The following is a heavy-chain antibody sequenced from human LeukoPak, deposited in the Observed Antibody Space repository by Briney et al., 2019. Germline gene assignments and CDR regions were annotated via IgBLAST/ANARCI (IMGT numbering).Heavy chain of an antibody. V-gene: IGHV1-18*01. CDR3: ARAGYPPSSGSYPSIHRALDY. J-gene: IGHJ4*02. Sequence: GASVKVSCKASGYTFTSYGISWVRQAPGQGLEWMGWISAYNGNTNYAQKLQGRVTMTTDTSTSTAYMELGSLRSDDTAVYYCARAGYPPSSGSYPSIHRALDYWGQGTLVTVSS. CDR1: GYTFTSYG. D-gene: IGHD1-26*01. CDR2: ISAYNGNT.